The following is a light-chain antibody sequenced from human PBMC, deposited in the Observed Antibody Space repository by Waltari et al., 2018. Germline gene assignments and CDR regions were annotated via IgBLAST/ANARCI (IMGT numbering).Light chain of an antibody. CDR1: SSNIGNNY. Sequence: QSVLTQPPSVSAAPGQRVTISCSGGSSNIGNNYVSLYRQFPGTAPKLLIYEDSERPSGIPGRFSGSKSGTSATLDITGLQAGDEADYYCGTWDSGLSGAVFGGGTHLTVL. CDR3: GTWDSGLSGAV. CDR2: EDS. J-gene: IGLJ7*01. V-gene: IGLV1-51*02.